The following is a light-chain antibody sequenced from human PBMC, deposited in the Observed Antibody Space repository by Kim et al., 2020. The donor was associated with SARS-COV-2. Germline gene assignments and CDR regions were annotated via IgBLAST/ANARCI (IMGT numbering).Light chain of an antibody. V-gene: IGLV2-8*01. Sequence: GQSVTIACTGTSSDVGGYNYVSWYQQHPGKAPKVMIYEVSKRPSGVPDRCSGSKSGNTASPTVSGLQAEDEADYYCSSCAGSNSLLFGGGTQLTVL. CDR1: SSDVGGYNY. CDR3: SSCAGSNSLL. J-gene: IGLJ2*01. CDR2: EVS.